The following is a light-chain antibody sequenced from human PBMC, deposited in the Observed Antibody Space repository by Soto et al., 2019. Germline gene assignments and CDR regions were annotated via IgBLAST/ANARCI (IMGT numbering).Light chain of an antibody. J-gene: IGLJ3*02. V-gene: IGLV2-14*03. CDR2: GVS. CDR1: SSDVGGYNY. Sequence: QSALTQPASLSGSPGQSITISCTGTSSDVGGYNYVSWYQQHPGKAPRLMIYGVSNRPLGVSYRFSGSKSGNTASLTISGLQAEDEADYYCCSYTSSADLVFGGGTKVTVL. CDR3: CSYTSSADLV.